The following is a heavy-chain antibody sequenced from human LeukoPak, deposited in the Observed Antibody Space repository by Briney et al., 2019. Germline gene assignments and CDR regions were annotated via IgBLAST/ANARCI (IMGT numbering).Heavy chain of an antibody. V-gene: IGHV3-23*01. CDR1: GFTFSSYA. CDR2: ISGSGGST. D-gene: IGHD6-13*01. J-gene: IGHJ6*02. CDR3: AKDPIAATGPGYYYGMDV. Sequence: GGSLRLSCAASGFTFSSYAMSWVRQAPGKGLEWVSAISGSGGSTYYADSEKGRFTISRDNSKNTLYLQMNSLRAEDTAVYYCAKDPIAATGPGYYYGMDVWGQGTTVTVSS.